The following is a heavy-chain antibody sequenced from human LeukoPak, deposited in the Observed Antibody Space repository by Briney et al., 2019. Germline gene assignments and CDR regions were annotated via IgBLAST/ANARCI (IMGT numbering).Heavy chain of an antibody. CDR3: ARELRTFDS. Sequence: GGSLRLSCAASGFPFSSYWMTWSRQAPGKGLEWVANIKHNGDELNYVDSVEDRFTISRDNAKNSLYLHMTDLRAEDTAVYYCARELRTFDSWGQGTLVTVSS. V-gene: IGHV3-7*01. J-gene: IGHJ4*02. CDR2: IKHNGDEL. D-gene: IGHD3-16*01. CDR1: GFPFSSYW.